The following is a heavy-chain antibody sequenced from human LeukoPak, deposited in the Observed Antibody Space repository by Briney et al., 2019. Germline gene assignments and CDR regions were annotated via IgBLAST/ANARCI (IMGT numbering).Heavy chain of an antibody. CDR1: GYTFTRYD. V-gene: IGHV1-8*03. J-gene: IGHJ3*02. D-gene: IGHD3-3*01. CDR2: MNPNSDNT. CDR3: ARGRRLGYYDFWRGLGHDAFVI. Sequence: ASVKISCQASGYTFTRYDINWVGQAPGQGLEWMGWMNPNSDNTGYAQKFQGRVTITRNTSISTAYMELSRLRSEDTAVYYCARGRRLGYYDFWRGLGHDAFVIWGQGTMVTVSS.